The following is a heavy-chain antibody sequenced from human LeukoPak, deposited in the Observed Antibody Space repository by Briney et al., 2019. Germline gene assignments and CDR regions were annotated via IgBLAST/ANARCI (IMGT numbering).Heavy chain of an antibody. CDR1: GGSFSGYY. CDR2: INHSGST. D-gene: IGHD6-19*01. V-gene: IGHV4-34*01. Sequence: PSETLSLTCAVYGGSFSGYYWSWIRQPPGKGLEWIGEINHSGSTNYNPSLKSRVTISVDTSKNQFSLKLSSVTAADTAVYYCARILGGWYPRVIDDYRGQGTLVTVSS. CDR3: ARILGGWYPRVIDDY. J-gene: IGHJ4*02.